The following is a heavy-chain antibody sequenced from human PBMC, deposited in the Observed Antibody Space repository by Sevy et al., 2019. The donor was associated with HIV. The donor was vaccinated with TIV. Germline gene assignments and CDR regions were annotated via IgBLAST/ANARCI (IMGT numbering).Heavy chain of an antibody. Sequence: SENLSLTCAVYGGSFSGYYWSWIRQPPGKGLEWIGEINHSGSTNYNASLKSRVTISGDTSKNQFSLKLSSVTAADTAVYYCARHCSSASCSHAFDIWGHGTMVTVSS. CDR3: ARHCSSASCSHAFDI. V-gene: IGHV4-34*01. J-gene: IGHJ3*02. CDR2: INHSGST. CDR1: GGSFSGYY. D-gene: IGHD2-2*01.